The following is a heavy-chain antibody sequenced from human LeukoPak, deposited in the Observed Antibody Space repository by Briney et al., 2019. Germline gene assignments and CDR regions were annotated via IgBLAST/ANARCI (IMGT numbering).Heavy chain of an antibody. CDR3: AELGITMIGGV. CDR2: ISGSGGST. Sequence: GGSLRLSCAASGFTFSTYGMTWVRQAPGKGLEWVSAISGSGGSTYYADSVKGRFTISRDNSKNTLYLQMNSLRAEDTAVYYCAELGITMIGGVWGKGTTVTISS. D-gene: IGHD3-10*02. J-gene: IGHJ6*04. CDR1: GFTFSTYG. V-gene: IGHV3-23*01.